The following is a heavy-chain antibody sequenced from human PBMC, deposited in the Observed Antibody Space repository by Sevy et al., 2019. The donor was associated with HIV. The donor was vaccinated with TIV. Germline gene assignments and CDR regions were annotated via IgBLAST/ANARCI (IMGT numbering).Heavy chain of an antibody. CDR2: ISSSSSSI. CDR1: GFTFSSYS. Sequence: GGSLRLSCAASGFTFSSYSMNWVRQAPGKGLEWVSYISSSSSSIYYADSVKGRFTISRDNAKNSLYLQMNSLRDEDTDVYYCARAGNDYGDYDEYFQHWGQGTLVTVSS. D-gene: IGHD4-17*01. J-gene: IGHJ1*01. CDR3: ARAGNDYGDYDEYFQH. V-gene: IGHV3-48*02.